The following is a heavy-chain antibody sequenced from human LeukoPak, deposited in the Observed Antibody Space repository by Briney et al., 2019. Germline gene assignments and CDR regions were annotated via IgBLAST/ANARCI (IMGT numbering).Heavy chain of an antibody. V-gene: IGHV3-15*01. J-gene: IGHJ4*02. CDR2: IKSKTDGGTT. CDR1: GFTFSNAW. D-gene: IGHD6-19*01. Sequence: GGSLRLSCAASGFTFSNAWMSGVRQAPGKGLEWVGRIKSKTDGGTTDYAAPVKGRFTISRDDSKNTLYPQMNSLKTEDTAVYYSTSDNSGWWGYFDYWGQGTLVTVSS. CDR3: TSDNSGWWGYFDY.